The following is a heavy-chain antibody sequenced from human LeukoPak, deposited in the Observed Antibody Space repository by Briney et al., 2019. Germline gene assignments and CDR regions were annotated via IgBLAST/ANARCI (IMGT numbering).Heavy chain of an antibody. D-gene: IGHD3-22*01. CDR3: ARDRYYYDSSGYFRFYDY. J-gene: IGHJ4*02. V-gene: IGHV1-2*02. CDR2: INPNSGGT. CDR1: GYTFTGYY. Sequence: ASVKVSCEASGYTFTGYYMHWVRQAPGQGLEWMGWINPNSGGTNYAQKFQGRVTMTRDTSISTAYMELSRLRSDDTAVYYCARDRYYYDSSGYFRFYDYWGQGALVTVSS.